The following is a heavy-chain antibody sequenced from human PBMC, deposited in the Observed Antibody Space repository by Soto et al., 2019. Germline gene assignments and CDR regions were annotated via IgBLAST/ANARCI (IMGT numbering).Heavy chain of an antibody. Sequence: ASVKVSCKASGGTFSSYAISWVRQAPGQGLEWMGGIIPILGIANYAQKFQGRVTITADKSTSTAYMELSSLRSEDTAVYYCARQTRTDHLDDGDYAPPFYYYYGMDVWGQGTTVTVSS. D-gene: IGHD4-17*01. V-gene: IGHV1-69*10. J-gene: IGHJ6*02. CDR2: IIPILGIA. CDR1: GGTFSSYA. CDR3: ARQTRTDHLDDGDYAPPFYYYYGMDV.